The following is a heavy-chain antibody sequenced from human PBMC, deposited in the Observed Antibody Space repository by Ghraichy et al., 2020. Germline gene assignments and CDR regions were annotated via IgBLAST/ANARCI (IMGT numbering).Heavy chain of an antibody. V-gene: IGHV4-34*01. D-gene: IGHD3-16*01. CDR2: IDHSGDT. CDR1: NGSFNGYY. J-gene: IGHJ6*02. CDR3: ARVKWRGDPFPYYGLDI. Sequence: GSLRLSCAGYNGSFNGYYWSWIRQPPGKGLEWIGEIDHSGDTYYNPSLRSRVTLSADTSKSQFSLKVTSLTAADTAVYYCARVKWRGDPFPYYGLDIWGQGTAVTVSS.